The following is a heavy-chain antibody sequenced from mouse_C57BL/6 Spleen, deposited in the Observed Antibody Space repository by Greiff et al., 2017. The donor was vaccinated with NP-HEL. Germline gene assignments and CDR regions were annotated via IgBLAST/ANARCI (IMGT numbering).Heavy chain of an antibody. D-gene: IGHD1-1*01. V-gene: IGHV1-82*01. CDR2: IYPGDGDT. J-gene: IGHJ2*01. Sequence: QVQLQQSGPELVKPGASVKISCKASGYAFSSSWMNWVKQRPGKGLEWIGRIYPGDGDTNYNGKFKGKATLTADKSSSTAYMQLRSLTSEDSAVYFCANYYGLDYWGQGTTLTVSS. CDR1: GYAFSSSW. CDR3: ANYYGLDY.